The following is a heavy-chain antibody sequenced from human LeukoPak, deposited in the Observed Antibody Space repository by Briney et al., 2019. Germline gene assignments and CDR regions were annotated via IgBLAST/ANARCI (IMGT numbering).Heavy chain of an antibody. CDR1: GFTVSSNY. Sequence: GGSLRLSCAASGFTVSSNYMSWVRQAPGKGLEWVGRSRNKGNSYSTDYAASVKGRFTISRDDSNNSLYLQMNSLKTEDTAVYYCARSGMAPFDYWGQGTLVTVSS. D-gene: IGHD5-18*01. CDR2: SRNKGNSYST. CDR3: ARSGMAPFDY. J-gene: IGHJ4*02. V-gene: IGHV3-72*01.